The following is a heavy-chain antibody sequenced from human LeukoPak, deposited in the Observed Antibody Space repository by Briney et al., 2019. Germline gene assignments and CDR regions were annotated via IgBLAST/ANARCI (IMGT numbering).Heavy chain of an antibody. CDR3: AKRVNSPGYSYGYVFDY. J-gene: IGHJ4*02. Sequence: PGGSLRLSCAASGFTVSSNYMSWVRQAPGKGLEWVSVIYSGGSTYYADSVKGRFTISRDNSKNTLYLQMNSLRAEDTAVYYCAKRVNSPGYSYGYVFDYWGQGTLVTVSS. V-gene: IGHV3-66*01. D-gene: IGHD5-18*01. CDR2: IYSGGST. CDR1: GFTVSSNY.